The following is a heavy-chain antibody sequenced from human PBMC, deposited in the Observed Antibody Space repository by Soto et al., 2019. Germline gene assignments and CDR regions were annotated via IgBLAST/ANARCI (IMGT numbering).Heavy chain of an antibody. CDR2: ISSGSGTI. D-gene: IGHD3-9*01. CDR3: ARDADWAVDY. V-gene: IGHV3-48*01. Sequence: EVQVVESGGGLVQPGGSLRLSCAASGFTFSSFSMNWVRQGPGKGLEWISYISSGSGTIDYADSVKGRFTISRDNAKNSLFLQRNSLRVEDTAVYYCARDADWAVDYWGQGTLVTVSS. J-gene: IGHJ4*02. CDR1: GFTFSSFS.